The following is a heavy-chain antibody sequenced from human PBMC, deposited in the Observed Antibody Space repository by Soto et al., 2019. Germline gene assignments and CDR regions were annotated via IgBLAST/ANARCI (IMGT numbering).Heavy chain of an antibody. D-gene: IGHD2-21*02. J-gene: IGHJ1*01. CDR2: IYSDGNK. Sequence: PGGSLRLSCAASGFTFGAYVMHWVRQAPGKGLEWVAVIYSDGNKYYAGSGKGRFTISRDNSKNTLYLQMNSLRAEDTAVYYCARANPPAYCGGDCYTIGAEYFQHWGQGTLVTVSS. CDR3: ARANPPAYCGGDCYTIGAEYFQH. CDR1: GFTFGAYV. V-gene: IGHV3-30*14.